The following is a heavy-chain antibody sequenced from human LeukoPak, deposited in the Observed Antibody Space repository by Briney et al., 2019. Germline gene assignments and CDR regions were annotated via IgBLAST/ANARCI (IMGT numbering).Heavy chain of an antibody. D-gene: IGHD5-18*01. CDR3: ARATAMAPIDY. J-gene: IGHJ4*02. V-gene: IGHV4-31*03. CDR2: IYYSGST. CDR1: GGSISSGGYY. Sequence: SETLTLTCTVSGGSISSGGYYWSWIRQDPGKGLEWIGYIYYSGSTYYNPSLKSRVTISVDTTKNQFSLKLSSVTAADTAVYYCARATAMAPIDYWGQGTLVTVSS.